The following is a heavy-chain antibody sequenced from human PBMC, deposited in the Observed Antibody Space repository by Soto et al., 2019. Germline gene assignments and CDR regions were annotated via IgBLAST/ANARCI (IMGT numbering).Heavy chain of an antibody. J-gene: IGHJ4*02. D-gene: IGHD2-21*02. V-gene: IGHV4-39*01. CDR1: GGSINSSSYY. CDR3: ANGGNSDGYFDY. Sequence: PSESLSLTRAFSGGSINSSSYYWGWIRQPPGKGLEWIGSIYYSGSTYYNPSLKSRVTISVDTSKNQFSLKLSSVTAADTAVYYCANGGNSDGYFDYWGQGTLVTVSS. CDR2: IYYSGST.